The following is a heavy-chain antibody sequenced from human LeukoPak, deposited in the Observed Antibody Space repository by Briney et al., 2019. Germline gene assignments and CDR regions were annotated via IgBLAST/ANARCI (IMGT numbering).Heavy chain of an antibody. V-gene: IGHV3-21*04. CDR2: ISSSSYI. CDR3: AKDQAGAILYFDY. D-gene: IGHD1-26*01. CDR1: GFIFSTYN. Sequence: GGSLRLSCAASGFIFSTYNIDWVRQAPGKGLEWVSSISSSSYIYYADSVKGRFTISRDNSKNTLYLQMSSLRAEDTALYYCAKDQAGAILYFDYWGQGTLVSASS. J-gene: IGHJ4*02.